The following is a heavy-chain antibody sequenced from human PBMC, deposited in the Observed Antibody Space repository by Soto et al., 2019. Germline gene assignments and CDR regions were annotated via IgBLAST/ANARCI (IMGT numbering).Heavy chain of an antibody. CDR3: ARDHRLGRCSASRAQIYYFSMDV. V-gene: IGHV1-69*06. CDR1: GGTFSSYA. D-gene: IGHD6-6*01. CDR2: IIPIFGTA. J-gene: IGHJ6*02. Sequence: QVQLVQSGAEVKKPGSSVKVSCKASGGTFSSYAISWVRQAPGQGLEWMGGIIPIFGTANYAQKFQGRFTITANKSASTAYMELSSQRSNDTAVYYCARDHRLGRCSASRAQIYYFSMDVMGQRTNVTV.